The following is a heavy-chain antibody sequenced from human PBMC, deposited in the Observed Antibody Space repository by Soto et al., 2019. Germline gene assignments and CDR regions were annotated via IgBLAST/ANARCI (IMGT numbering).Heavy chain of an antibody. D-gene: IGHD3-22*01. CDR3: ARTQGTMEIVVQTIWWYFDY. V-gene: IGHV4-34*01. J-gene: IGHJ4*02. CDR1: GGSFSGYY. CDR2: INHSGST. Sequence: SETLSLTCAVYGGSFSGYYWSWIRQPPGKGLEWIGEINHSGSTNYNPSLKSRVTISVDTSKNQFSLKLSSVTAADTAVYYFARTQGTMEIVVQTIWWYFDYWGQGTLVTVSS.